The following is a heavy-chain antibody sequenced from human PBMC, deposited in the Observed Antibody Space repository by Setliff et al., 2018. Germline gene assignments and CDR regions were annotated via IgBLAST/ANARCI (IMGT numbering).Heavy chain of an antibody. J-gene: IGHJ6*03. D-gene: IGHD2-15*01. Sequence: SETLSLTCTVSGGSISSYYWSWIRQPAEKGLEWIGRIYTSGSTNYNPSLKSRVTMSVDTSKNQFSLKLSSVTAADTAVYYCARGQRYCSGGSCYYYMDVWGKGTTVTVS. V-gene: IGHV4-4*07. CDR2: IYTSGST. CDR3: ARGQRYCSGGSCYYYMDV. CDR1: GGSISSYY.